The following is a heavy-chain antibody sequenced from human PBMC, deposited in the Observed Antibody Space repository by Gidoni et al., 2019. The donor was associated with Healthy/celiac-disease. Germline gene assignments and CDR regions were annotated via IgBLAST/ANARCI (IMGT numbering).Heavy chain of an antibody. Sequence: EVQLVESGGGLVQPGGSLRLSCAAPGFTVNSHYMSWVRQAPGKGLEWVSVIYSGGSTYYADSVKGRFTISRDNSKNTLYLQMNSLRAEDTAVYYCARAHFDYGDYADWYFDLWGRGTLVTVSS. CDR3: ARAHFDYGDYADWYFDL. CDR2: IYSGGST. D-gene: IGHD4-17*01. V-gene: IGHV3-66*01. J-gene: IGHJ2*01. CDR1: GFTVNSHY.